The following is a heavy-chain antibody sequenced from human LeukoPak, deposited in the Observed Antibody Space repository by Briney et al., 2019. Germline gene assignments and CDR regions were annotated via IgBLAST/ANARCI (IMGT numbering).Heavy chain of an antibody. V-gene: IGHV3-30*04. CDR2: ISYDGSNK. D-gene: IGHD1-26*01. Sequence: PGGSLRLSCAASGFTFSSYAMHWVRQAPCKGLEGVAVISYDGSNKYYADCVKGRFTISRDNSKNTLYLQMNSLRAEDTAVYYCARGPLFIVGATHDYWGQGTLVTVSS. CDR3: ARGPLFIVGATHDY. CDR1: GFTFSSYA. J-gene: IGHJ4*02.